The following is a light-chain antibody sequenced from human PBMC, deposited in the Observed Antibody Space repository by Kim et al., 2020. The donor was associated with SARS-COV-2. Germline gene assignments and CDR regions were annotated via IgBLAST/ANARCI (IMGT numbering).Light chain of an antibody. Sequence: AIQMTQSPSSLSASVGDRVTITCRASQGIRNDLGWYQQKPGRAPNLLIYATSSLQSGVPSRFSGSGSGTDFTLTISSLQPDDVATYYCQQDYDYPVAFGGGTKVEIK. CDR2: ATS. J-gene: IGKJ4*01. V-gene: IGKV1-6*01. CDR1: QGIRND. CDR3: QQDYDYPVA.